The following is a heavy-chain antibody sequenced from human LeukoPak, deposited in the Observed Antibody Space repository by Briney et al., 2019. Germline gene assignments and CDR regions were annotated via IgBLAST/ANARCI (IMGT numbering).Heavy chain of an antibody. D-gene: IGHD3-16*01. Sequence: SETLSLTCTVSGGSISRSGYFWGWLRQPPGRGLEWIGSTYDRGDTYYNPSLQSRVTISIETSKTQFSLKLSSVTAADTAVYYCARTSTGGFDPWGQGILVTVSS. V-gene: IGHV4-39*07. CDR2: TYDRGDT. CDR1: GGSISRSGYF. CDR3: ARTSTGGFDP. J-gene: IGHJ5*02.